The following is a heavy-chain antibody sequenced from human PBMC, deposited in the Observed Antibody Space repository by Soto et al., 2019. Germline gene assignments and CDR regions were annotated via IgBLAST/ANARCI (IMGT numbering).Heavy chain of an antibody. CDR1: GGSTSSGNYY. D-gene: IGHD3-10*01. Sequence: SETLSLTCTVSGGSTSSGNYYWSWIRQPPGKGLEWIGFMYNSGSTHYNPSLKSRVTISLDTSKNQFSLNLRSVTAADTAVYNCASMGYHYGSGSYPLDYWGQGTLVTVSS. V-gene: IGHV4-61*01. CDR3: ASMGYHYGSGSYPLDY. CDR2: MYNSGST. J-gene: IGHJ4*02.